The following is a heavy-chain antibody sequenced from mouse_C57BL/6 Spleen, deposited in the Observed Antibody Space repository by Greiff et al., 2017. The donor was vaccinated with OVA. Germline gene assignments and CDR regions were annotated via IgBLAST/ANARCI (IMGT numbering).Heavy chain of an antibody. Sequence: EVQLQQSGAELVRPGASVKLSCTASGFNIKDDYMHWVKQRPEQGLEWIGWIDPENGDTEYASKFQGKATITADTSSNTAYLQLSSLTSEDTAVYYCTVVGGYYFDYWGQGTTLTVSS. CDR3: TVVGGYYFDY. J-gene: IGHJ2*01. CDR1: GFNIKDDY. V-gene: IGHV14-4*01. CDR2: IDPENGDT. D-gene: IGHD1-1*01.